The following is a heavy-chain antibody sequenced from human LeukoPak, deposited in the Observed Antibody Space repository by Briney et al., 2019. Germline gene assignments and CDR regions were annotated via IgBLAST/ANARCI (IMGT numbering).Heavy chain of an antibody. J-gene: IGHJ4*02. CDR1: GFTFSSFG. Sequence: QPGGSLRLSCAASGFTFSSFGMHWVRQAPGKGLEWVAFIRYDGSNKYYADSVKCRFTISRDNSKNTLYLQMNSLRAEDTAVYYCAKDLPVYCSSTSCYTSGVDYWGQGTLVTVSS. CDR3: AKDLPVYCSSTSCYTSGVDY. D-gene: IGHD2-2*02. V-gene: IGHV3-30*02. CDR2: IRYDGSNK.